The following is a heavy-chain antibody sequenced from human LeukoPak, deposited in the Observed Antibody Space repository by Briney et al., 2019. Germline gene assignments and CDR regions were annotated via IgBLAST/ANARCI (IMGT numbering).Heavy chain of an antibody. CDR3: ARDYSSGWFGKGAY. CDR1: GFTFRSYT. J-gene: IGHJ4*02. V-gene: IGHV3-21*06. CDR2: IDGDGTLK. D-gene: IGHD6-19*01. Sequence: MSGGSLRPSCSGSGFTFRSYTMTWVRQAPGKGLEWVSSIDGDGTLKYYADSLKGRFTISRDNANNSVYLQMNTLTADDSGLYFCARDYSSGWFGKGAYWGQGTRVLVSS.